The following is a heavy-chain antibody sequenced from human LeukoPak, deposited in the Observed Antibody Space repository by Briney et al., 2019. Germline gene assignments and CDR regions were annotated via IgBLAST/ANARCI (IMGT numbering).Heavy chain of an antibody. J-gene: IGHJ4*02. CDR2: IYRGGST. D-gene: IGHD5-18*01. CDR3: IYGYTLDF. V-gene: IGHV3-53*01. CDR1: GFTVSSNY. Sequence: GGSLRLSCAASGFTVSSNYMNWVRQAPGKGLEWVSVIYRGGSTNYADSVKGRFSISRDNSKNTLYLQMNSLRAEDTAVYYCIYGYTLDFWGQGTLVTVSS.